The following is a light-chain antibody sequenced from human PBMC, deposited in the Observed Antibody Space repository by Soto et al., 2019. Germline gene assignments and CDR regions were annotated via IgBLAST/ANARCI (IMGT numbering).Light chain of an antibody. V-gene: IGKV3-20*01. CDR2: GAS. CDR3: QQYGSSRWT. Sequence: EIVLTQSPGTLSLSPGERATLSCRASQSVSSIYLAWYQQKPGQAPRLLIYGASSRATGIPDRFSGSGSGTDFTLTISRLEPEDFAVYYCQQYGSSRWTFCQGTKV. CDR1: QSVSSIY. J-gene: IGKJ1*01.